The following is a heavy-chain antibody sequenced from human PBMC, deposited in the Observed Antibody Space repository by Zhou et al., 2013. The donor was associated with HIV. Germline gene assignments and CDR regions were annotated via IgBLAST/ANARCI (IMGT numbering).Heavy chain of an antibody. CDR1: GYTLADLA. Sequence: QVQLLQSGAEVKPPGASVKVSCKVFGYTLADLAIHWVRLPPGQGLEWMGGFDPEDVMTVYAQKFEGRVSLTQDASSDTAYMSMTSLTSDDTAVYYCARVDLFWTTHYTRNWFDPWGQGTLVTVSS. V-gene: IGHV1-24*01. J-gene: IGHJ5*02. D-gene: IGHD3-3*01. CDR3: ARVDLFWTTHYTRNWFDP. CDR2: FDPEDVMT.